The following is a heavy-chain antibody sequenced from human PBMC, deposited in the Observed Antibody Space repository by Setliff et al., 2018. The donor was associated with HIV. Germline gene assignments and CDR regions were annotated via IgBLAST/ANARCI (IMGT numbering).Heavy chain of an antibody. J-gene: IGHJ4*02. D-gene: IGHD2-15*01. CDR3: ARDRGGSWTFDH. Sequence: ASVKVSCKASGYSFTRYYMHWVRQAPGQGLEWMGITHPSGGSPNYAQKFQGRVTMTRDTSTGTVYMELRSLRSEDTAVYYCARDRGGSWTFDHWGQGTLVTVS. CDR2: THPSGGSP. V-gene: IGHV1-46*01. CDR1: GYSFTRYY.